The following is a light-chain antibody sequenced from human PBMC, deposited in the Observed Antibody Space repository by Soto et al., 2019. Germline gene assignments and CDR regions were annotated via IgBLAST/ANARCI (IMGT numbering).Light chain of an antibody. CDR3: MQSTHWPWT. Sequence: DVVMTQSPLSLPVTLGQPASISCGSSQSLAHSNGNTYLSWFHQRPGQSPRRLIHTVSNLDSGVPDRFSGTGSGSDFTLSISTVEADDVGVYYCMQSTHWPWTFGQGTKVEIK. CDR2: TVS. CDR1: QSLAHSNGNTY. J-gene: IGKJ1*01. V-gene: IGKV2-30*02.